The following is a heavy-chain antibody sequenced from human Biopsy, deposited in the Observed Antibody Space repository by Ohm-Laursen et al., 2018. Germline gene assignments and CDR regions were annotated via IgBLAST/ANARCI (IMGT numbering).Heavy chain of an antibody. J-gene: IGHJ6*02. CDR1: GISFSRSA. CDR2: ISETSSYI. V-gene: IGHV3-21*01. CDR3: ARDSSRRAREGGMDV. D-gene: IGHD6-6*01. Sequence: GSLRLSCTASGISFSRSAMNWVRQAPGKGLEWISYISETSSYIYDADSVRGRFTVARDIAKNSLYLQLDSLRVEDTAVYYCARDSSRRAREGGMDVWGQGTTVTVSS.